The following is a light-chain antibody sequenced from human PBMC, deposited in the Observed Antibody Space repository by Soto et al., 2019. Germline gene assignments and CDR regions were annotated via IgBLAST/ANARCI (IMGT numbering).Light chain of an antibody. CDR3: QHYNNWPPWT. V-gene: IGKV3-15*01. Sequence: ELVLTQSPGTLSLSPGERATLSCRASQSLSSRNLAWYQQKPGQAPRLLIYATSNRATGIPARFSGSGSGTEFTLTISSLQSEDFAVYYCQHYNNWPPWTFGQGTKVDIK. CDR2: ATS. CDR1: QSLSSRN. J-gene: IGKJ1*01.